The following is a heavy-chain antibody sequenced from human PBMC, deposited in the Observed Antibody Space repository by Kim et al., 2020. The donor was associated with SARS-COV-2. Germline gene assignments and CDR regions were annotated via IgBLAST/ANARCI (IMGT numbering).Heavy chain of an antibody. CDR2: ISYDGSNK. CDR1: GFTFSSYG. D-gene: IGHD1-26*01. J-gene: IGHJ4*02. CDR3: AKDLVGATTGGGNFDY. Sequence: GGSLRLSCAASGFTFSSYGMHWVRQAPGKGLEWVAVISYDGSNKYYADSVKGRFTISRDNSKNTLYLQMNSLRAEDTAVYYCAKDLVGATTGGGNFDYWGQGTLVTVSS. V-gene: IGHV3-30*18.